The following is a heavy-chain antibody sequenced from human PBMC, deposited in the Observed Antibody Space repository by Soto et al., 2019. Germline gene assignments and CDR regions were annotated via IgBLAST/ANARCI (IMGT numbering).Heavy chain of an antibody. Sequence: QVQLVQSGAEVKKPGSSVKVSCKASGGTFSSYTISWVRQAPGQGLEWMGRIIPILGIANYAQKFQGRVTITADKSTSTAHMELSSLRAEDTAVYYGARDLTGPVDYWGQGTLVTVSS. J-gene: IGHJ4*02. CDR1: GGTFSSYT. V-gene: IGHV1-69*08. CDR2: IIPILGIA. CDR3: ARDLTGPVDY.